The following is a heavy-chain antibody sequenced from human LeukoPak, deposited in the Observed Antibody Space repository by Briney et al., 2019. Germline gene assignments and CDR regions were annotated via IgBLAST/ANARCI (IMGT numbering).Heavy chain of an antibody. J-gene: IGHJ3*02. CDR3: AKWGGIGIVGAHDAFDI. D-gene: IGHD1-26*01. CDR2: ISGSGGST. Sequence: GGSLRLSCAASGFTFSSYAMSWVRQAPGKGLEWVSAISGSGGSTYYADSVKGRFTISRDNSKNTLYLQMNSLRAEDTAVYYCAKWGGIGIVGAHDAFDIWGQGTMVTVSS. V-gene: IGHV3-23*01. CDR1: GFTFSSYA.